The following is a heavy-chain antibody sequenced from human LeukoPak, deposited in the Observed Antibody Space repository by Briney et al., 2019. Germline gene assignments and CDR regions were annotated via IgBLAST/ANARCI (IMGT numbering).Heavy chain of an antibody. CDR1: GITFSRYA. J-gene: IGHJ4*02. V-gene: IGHV3-21*05. D-gene: IGHD3-9*01. CDR3: ASDQSIGTDLRYFFDY. Sequence: GGSLRLSCAASGITFSRYAMNWVRQAPGKGLEWVSYISSISNYIQYADSVKGRFTISRDNAKNSLYLQMNSLRGEDTAVYYCASDQSIGTDLRYFFDYWGQGTLVTVSS. CDR2: ISSISNYI.